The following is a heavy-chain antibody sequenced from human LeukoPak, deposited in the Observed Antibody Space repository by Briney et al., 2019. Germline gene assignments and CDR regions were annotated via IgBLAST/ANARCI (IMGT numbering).Heavy chain of an antibody. D-gene: IGHD3-22*01. CDR1: GGSISSYY. Sequence: PSETLSLTCTVSGGSISSYYWSWIRQPPGKGLEWIGYIYYSGSTNYNPSLKSRVTISVDTSKNQFSLKLSSVTAADTAVYYCARDTSAYYDSSGYYPSGFFDYWGQGTLVTVSS. CDR2: IYYSGST. V-gene: IGHV4-59*01. J-gene: IGHJ4*02. CDR3: ARDTSAYYDSSGYYPSGFFDY.